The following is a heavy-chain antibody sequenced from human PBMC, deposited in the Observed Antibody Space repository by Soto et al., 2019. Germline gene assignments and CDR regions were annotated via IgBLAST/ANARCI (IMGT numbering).Heavy chain of an antibody. J-gene: IGHJ4*02. V-gene: IGHV3-15*01. CDR3: TTDFRVAARPF. CDR1: GFTFSNAW. D-gene: IGHD6-6*01. Sequence: EVQLVESGGGLVKPGGSLRLSCAASGFTFSNAWMSWVRQAPGKGLEWVGRIKSKTDGGTTDYAAPGKGRFTISRDDSKNTLYLQMNSLKTEDTAVYYCTTDFRVAARPFRGQGTLVTVSS. CDR2: IKSKTDGGTT.